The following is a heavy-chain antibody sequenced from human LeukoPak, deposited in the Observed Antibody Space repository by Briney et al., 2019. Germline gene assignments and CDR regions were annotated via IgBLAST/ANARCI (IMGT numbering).Heavy chain of an antibody. CDR1: GFTFSSYA. Sequence: PGGSLRLSCAASGFTFSSYAMSWVRQAPGKGLEWVSAISGSGGSTYYADSVKGRFTISRDNSKNTLYLQMNSLRAEDTAVYYCAKDLNVLRFLEWLWEAFDIWGQGTMVTVSS. J-gene: IGHJ3*02. CDR3: AKDLNVLRFLEWLWEAFDI. V-gene: IGHV3-23*01. CDR2: ISGSGGST. D-gene: IGHD3-3*01.